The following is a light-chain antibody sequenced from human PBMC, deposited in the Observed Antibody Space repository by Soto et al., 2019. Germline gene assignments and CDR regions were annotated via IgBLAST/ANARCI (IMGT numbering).Light chain of an antibody. J-gene: IGLJ3*02. V-gene: IGLV1-47*01. CDR2: RNN. CDR3: AAWDDSLSGPNWV. Sequence: QSVLTQPPSASGTPGQRVTISCSGSSSNIGSNYVYWYQQLPVTAPKLLIYRNNQRPSGVADRFSGSKSGTSASLAISGLRSEDEADYYCAAWDDSLSGPNWVFGGGTTLTVL. CDR1: SSNIGSNY.